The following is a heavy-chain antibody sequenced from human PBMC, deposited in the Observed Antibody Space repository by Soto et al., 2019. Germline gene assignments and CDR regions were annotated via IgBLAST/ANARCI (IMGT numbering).Heavy chain of an antibody. CDR2: IYHGGST. D-gene: IGHD6-13*01. CDR1: GASLSSGGYY. CDR3: ARVLVLTGAGQSYFDY. V-gene: IGHV4-31*03. J-gene: IGHJ4*02. Sequence: LQLQESGPGLVKPSETLSLTCTVSGASLSSGGYYWSWIRQHPVKGLEWIGYIYHGGSTRYNPSLESRHTISVDKSKSQVSLSLTSVPAADAAVYYCARVLVLTGAGQSYFDYWGQGTRVTVSS.